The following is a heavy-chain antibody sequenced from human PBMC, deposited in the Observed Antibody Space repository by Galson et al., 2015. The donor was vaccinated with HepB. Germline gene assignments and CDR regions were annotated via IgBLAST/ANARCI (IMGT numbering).Heavy chain of an antibody. CDR2: IRPDLGTA. J-gene: IGHJ4*02. CDR3: IKDRGGTWSFDY. Sequence: SVKVSCKVSGYNLIELSIHWVRQAPGQGPEWMGIIRPDLGTARYAQKFQGRVTMTRDTSTSTLYMEMSSLRSNDTAVYYCIKDRGGTWSFDYWGQGTLVTVSS. V-gene: IGHV1-46*03. CDR1: GYNLIELS. D-gene: IGHD3-10*01.